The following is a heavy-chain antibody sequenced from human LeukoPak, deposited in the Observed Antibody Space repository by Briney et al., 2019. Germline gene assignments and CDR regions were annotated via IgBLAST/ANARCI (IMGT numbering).Heavy chain of an antibody. CDR2: IRYDGSNK. V-gene: IGHV3-30*02. CDR1: GFTFSSYG. CDR3: AKDPHLGITIFGVVTPSFDY. Sequence: GGSLRLSCAASGFTFSSYGMHWVRQAPGKGLEWVAFIRYDGSNKYYADSVKGRFTISRDNSKNTLYLQMNSLRAEDTAVYYCAKDPHLGITIFGVVTPSFDYWGQGTLVTVSS. J-gene: IGHJ4*02. D-gene: IGHD3-3*01.